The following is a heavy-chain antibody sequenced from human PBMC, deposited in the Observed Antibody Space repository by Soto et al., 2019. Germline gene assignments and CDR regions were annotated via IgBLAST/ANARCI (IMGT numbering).Heavy chain of an antibody. J-gene: IGHJ5*02. CDR2: ILYSGST. D-gene: IGHD6-19*01. V-gene: IGHV4-39*01. Sequence: SETLSLTCTLSGGSISRGRYYWAWIRQPPGEGLEWIGSILYSGSTYYNPSLRSRVTISVDTSRNQFYLDLSSVTAADTAVYYCARPQTGKSNGSQFDPWGQGTLVTVSS. CDR3: ARPQTGKSNGSQFDP. CDR1: GGSISRGRYY.